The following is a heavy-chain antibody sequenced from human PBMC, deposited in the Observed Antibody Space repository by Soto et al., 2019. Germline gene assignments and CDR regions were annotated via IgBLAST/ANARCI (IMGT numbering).Heavy chain of an antibody. CDR2: ISWDGDSK. V-gene: IGHV3-43D*04. CDR1: GFTFDDYA. CDR3: AKDLSCSTTKCYYSSYAMDV. Sequence: QPGGSLRLSCAASGFTFDDYAMHWVRQAPGKGLEWVSLISWDGDSKYYSDSVKGRFTISRDNSKNSLFLQMNSLRAEDTALYYCAKDLSCSTTKCYYSSYAMDVWGQGTTVTVSS. D-gene: IGHD2-2*01. J-gene: IGHJ6*02.